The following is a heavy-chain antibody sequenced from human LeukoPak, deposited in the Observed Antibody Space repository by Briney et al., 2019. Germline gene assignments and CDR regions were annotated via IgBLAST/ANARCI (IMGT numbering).Heavy chain of an antibody. CDR3: AGDTSNYYDATGYYYGYYYMDV. J-gene: IGHJ6*03. V-gene: IGHV3-53*01. CDR2: VYSDGTT. D-gene: IGHD3-22*01. CDR1: GFSISTKY. Sequence: GGSLRLSCAASGFSISTKYMSWVRQAPGKGLEWVSVVYSDGTTHYADSVEGRFTIFRDNSKDTLYLHMNSLRAEDTAVYYCAGDTSNYYDATGYYYGYYYMDVWGKGTTVTVSS.